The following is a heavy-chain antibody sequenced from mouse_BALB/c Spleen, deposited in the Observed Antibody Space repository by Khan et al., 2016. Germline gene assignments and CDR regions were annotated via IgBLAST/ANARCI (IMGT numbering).Heavy chain of an antibody. CDR2: INPYNGDT. Sequence: VQLQQSGPELVKPGASVKISCKASGYSFTDYFMNWVMQSHGKSLEWIGRINPYNGDTFFNQKFKGKATLTVDRSSSTAHMELRSLASEDSAVYYCARYRYDAYFDVWGAGTTVTVSS. V-gene: IGHV1-20*02. J-gene: IGHJ1*01. CDR3: ARYRYDAYFDV. D-gene: IGHD2-14*01. CDR1: GYSFTDYF.